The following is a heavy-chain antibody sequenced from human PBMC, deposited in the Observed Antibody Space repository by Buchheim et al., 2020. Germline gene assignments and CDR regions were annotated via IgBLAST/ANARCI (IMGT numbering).Heavy chain of an antibody. CDR2: IYYSGST. CDR3: ARDRAKPPEQGLFDP. V-gene: IGHV4-59*01. CDR1: GGSISSYY. D-gene: IGHD3-10*01. J-gene: IGHJ5*02. Sequence: QVQLQESGPGLVKPSETLSLTCTVSGGSISSYYWSWIRQPPGKGLEWIGYIYYSGSTNYNPSLKSRVTISVDTSKNQFSLKLSSVTAADTAVYYCARDRAKPPEQGLFDPWGQGTL.